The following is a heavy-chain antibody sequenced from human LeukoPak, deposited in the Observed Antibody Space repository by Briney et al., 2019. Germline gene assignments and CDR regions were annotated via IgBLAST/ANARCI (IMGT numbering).Heavy chain of an antibody. J-gene: IGHJ5*02. Sequence: ASVKVSCKASGYTFTSYYMHWVRQAPGQGLEWMGIINPSGCSTSYAQKFQGRVTMTRDTSTSTVYIELSSLRSEDTAVYYCARDRTNYDYVWGSYRFMSNNWFDPWGQGALVTVSS. CDR2: INPSGCST. CDR1: GYTFTSYY. CDR3: ARDRTNYDYVWGSYRFMSNNWFDP. V-gene: IGHV1-46*03. D-gene: IGHD3-16*02.